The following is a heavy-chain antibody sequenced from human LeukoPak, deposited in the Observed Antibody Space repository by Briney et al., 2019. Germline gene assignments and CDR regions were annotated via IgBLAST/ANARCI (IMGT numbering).Heavy chain of an antibody. CDR2: INHSGST. J-gene: IGHJ6*03. CDR1: GGSISSSGCY. Sequence: SETLSLTCTVSGGSISSSGCYWSWIRQPPGKGLEWIGEINHSGSTNYNPSLKSRVTISVDTSKNQFSLKLSSVTAADTAVYYCARGRITMVRGVIITWKRYYYMDVWGKGTTVTISS. V-gene: IGHV4-39*07. D-gene: IGHD3-10*01. CDR3: ARGRITMVRGVIITWKRYYYMDV.